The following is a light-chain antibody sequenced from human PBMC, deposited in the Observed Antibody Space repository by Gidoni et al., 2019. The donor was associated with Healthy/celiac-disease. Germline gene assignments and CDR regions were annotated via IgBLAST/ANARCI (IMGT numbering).Light chain of an antibody. Sequence: QSALTQPASVSGSPGQSITISCTGTSSDVGSYNLFSWYQQHPGKAPKLMLYEVSKRPSGVSNRFSGSKSGNTASLTISGLQAEDEADYYCCSYAGSSTSPYVFGTGTKVTVL. V-gene: IGLV2-23*02. J-gene: IGLJ1*01. CDR3: CSYAGSSTSPYV. CDR2: EVS. CDR1: SSDVGSYNL.